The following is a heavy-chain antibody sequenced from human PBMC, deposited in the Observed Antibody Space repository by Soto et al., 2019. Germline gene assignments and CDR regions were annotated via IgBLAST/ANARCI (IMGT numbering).Heavy chain of an antibody. V-gene: IGHV3-30*18. CDR2: ISYDGSNK. J-gene: IGHJ6*03. Sequence: GGSLRLSCAASGFTFSSYGMHWVRQAPGKGLEWVAVISYDGSNKYYADSVKGRFTISRDNSKNTLYLQMNSLRAEDTAVYYCAKDPPPVDIVATMVLGYYMDVWGKGTTVTVSS. CDR1: GFTFSSYG. D-gene: IGHD5-12*01. CDR3: AKDPPPVDIVATMVLGYYMDV.